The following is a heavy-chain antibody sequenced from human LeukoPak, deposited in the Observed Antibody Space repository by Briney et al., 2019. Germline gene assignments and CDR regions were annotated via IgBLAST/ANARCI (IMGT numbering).Heavy chain of an antibody. D-gene: IGHD6-13*01. CDR1: GGSISSSLCY. V-gene: IGHV4-39*07. Sequence: SETLSLTCTVSGGSISSSLCYWGWIRQSPEKGLEWIGSINYSGSTHYNPSLKSRVTMSVDTSKNQFSLNLSSVTAADTAVYYCARISVTATGNIFDFWGQGSLVTASS. J-gene: IGHJ4*02. CDR3: ARISVTATGNIFDF. CDR2: INYSGST.